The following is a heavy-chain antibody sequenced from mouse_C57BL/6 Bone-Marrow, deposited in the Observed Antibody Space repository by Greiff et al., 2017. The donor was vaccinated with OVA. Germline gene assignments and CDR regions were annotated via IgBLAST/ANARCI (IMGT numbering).Heavy chain of an antibody. CDR3: ASLLYGSSLAY. CDR2: INPSSGYT. CDR1: GYTFTSYT. J-gene: IGHJ3*01. V-gene: IGHV1-4*01. D-gene: IGHD1-1*01. Sequence: LVESGAELARPGASVKMSCKASGYTFTSYTMHWVKQRPGQGLEWIGYINPSSGYTKYNQKFKDKATLTADKSSSTAYMQLSSLTSEDSAVYYCASLLYGSSLAYWGQGTLVTVSA.